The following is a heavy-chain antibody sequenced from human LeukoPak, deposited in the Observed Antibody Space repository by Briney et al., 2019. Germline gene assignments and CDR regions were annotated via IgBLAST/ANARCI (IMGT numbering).Heavy chain of an antibody. D-gene: IGHD3-10*01. V-gene: IGHV3-23*01. CDR3: ARSRGPGSHWFDP. CDR1: GFTFNTYA. J-gene: IGHJ5*02. CDR2: LSDST. Sequence: GGSLRLSCAASGFTFNTYALSWVRQAPGKGLEWVSTLSDSTYYTDSVQGRFTISRDSSKNTLYLQMDSLTTGDTAIYFCARSRGPGSHWFDPWGQGTLVTVSS.